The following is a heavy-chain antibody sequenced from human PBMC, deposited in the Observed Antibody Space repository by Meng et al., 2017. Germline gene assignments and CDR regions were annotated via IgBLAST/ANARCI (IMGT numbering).Heavy chain of an antibody. J-gene: IGHJ3*02. V-gene: IGHV5-51*01. CDR2: IYPGDSDT. CDR1: GYSFTSYW. CDR3: AINSGSHQEGPNDAFDI. Sequence: GESLKISCKGSGYSFTSYWIGWVRQMPGKGLEWMGIIYPGDSDTRYSPSFQGQVTISADKSISTAYLQWSSLKASDTAMYYCAINSGSHQEGPNDAFDIWGQGTMVTVSS. D-gene: IGHD1-26*01.